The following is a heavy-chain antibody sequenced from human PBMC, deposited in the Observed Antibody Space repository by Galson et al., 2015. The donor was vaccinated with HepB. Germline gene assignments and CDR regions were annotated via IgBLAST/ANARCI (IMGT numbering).Heavy chain of an antibody. CDR3: ARDPGQLDYVWGSYFDY. Sequence: SLRLSCAVSGFSFSYYGMHWVRQAPGKGLEWVAVIHYDGGNKNYADSVKGRFTISRDNSRNTLYLQMNSLRAEDTAVYYCARDPGQLDYVWGSYFDYWGQGNLVTVSP. D-gene: IGHD3-16*01. J-gene: IGHJ4*02. CDR1: GFSFSYYG. V-gene: IGHV3-33*01. CDR2: IHYDGGNK.